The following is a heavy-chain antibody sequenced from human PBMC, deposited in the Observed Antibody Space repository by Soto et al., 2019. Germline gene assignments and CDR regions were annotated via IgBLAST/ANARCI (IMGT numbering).Heavy chain of an antibody. V-gene: IGHV3-33*01. CDR1: GFTFSNYG. Sequence: PGGSLRLSCAASGFTFSNYGMQWVRQAPGKGLEWVAVIWHDGTNQYYGDSVEGRFTISRDNSNNTLYLQLNSLRAEDTAVYYCARERGQIDSWGQGTLVTVSS. J-gene: IGHJ4*02. CDR2: IWHDGTNQ. CDR3: ARERGQIDS.